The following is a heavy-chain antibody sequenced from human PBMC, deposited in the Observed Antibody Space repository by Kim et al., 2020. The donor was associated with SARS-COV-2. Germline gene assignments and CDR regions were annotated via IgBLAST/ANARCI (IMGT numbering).Heavy chain of an antibody. D-gene: IGHD2-15*01. CDR3: ASGRYCTGGTCYPEFDY. V-gene: IGHV3-30*03. J-gene: IGHJ4*02. CDR2: ISYDGSYK. CDR1: GFTFSSYG. Sequence: GGSLRLSCAASGFTFSSYGMHWVRQAPGKGLEWVATISYDGSYKYFADSVKGRLTISRDNSKNTLYLQMNSLRAEDTAVYYCASGRYCTGGTCYPEFDYWGPGTLVTVSS.